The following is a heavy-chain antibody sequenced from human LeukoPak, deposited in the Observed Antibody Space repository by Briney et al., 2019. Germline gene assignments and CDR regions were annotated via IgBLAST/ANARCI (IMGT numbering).Heavy chain of an antibody. Sequence: GGSLRLSCVVAGFTFSSYSMIWVRQAPGKGLQWVANMKKDGSETNYVDSVKGRFTISRDNAKNSLYLQMNSLRAEDTAVYYCGRHRSGSGTYFIDYWGQGTLVSVSS. J-gene: IGHJ4*02. V-gene: IGHV3-7*01. CDR2: MKKDGSET. CDR3: GRHRSGSGTYFIDY. D-gene: IGHD3-10*01. CDR1: GFTFSSYS.